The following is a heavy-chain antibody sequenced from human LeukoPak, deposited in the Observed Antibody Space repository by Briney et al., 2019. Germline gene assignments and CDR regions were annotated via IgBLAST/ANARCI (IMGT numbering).Heavy chain of an antibody. V-gene: IGHV4-34*01. Sequence: PSETLSLTCAVYGGSFSGYYWSWIRQPPGKGLEWIGEINHSGGTNYNPSLKSRVTISVDTSKNQFSLKLSSVTAADTAVYYCARWGWYYYDSRPDYWGQGTLVTVSS. D-gene: IGHD3-22*01. J-gene: IGHJ4*02. CDR1: GGSFSGYY. CDR3: ARWGWYYYDSRPDY. CDR2: INHSGGT.